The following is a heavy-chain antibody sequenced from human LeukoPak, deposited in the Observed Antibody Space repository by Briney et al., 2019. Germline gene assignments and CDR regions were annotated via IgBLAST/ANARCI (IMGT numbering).Heavy chain of an antibody. J-gene: IGHJ4*02. CDR1: GFTVSSNY. CDR3: ARASAKYYYDSSGYLFDY. V-gene: IGHV3-53*01. Sequence: PGGSLCLSCAASGFTVSSNYMSWVRQAPGKGLEWVSVIYSGVSTYYADSVRGRFTISRDNSKNTLYLQMNGLRAEDTAVYYCARASAKYYYDSSGYLFDYWGQGTLVTVSS. D-gene: IGHD3-22*01. CDR2: IYSGVST.